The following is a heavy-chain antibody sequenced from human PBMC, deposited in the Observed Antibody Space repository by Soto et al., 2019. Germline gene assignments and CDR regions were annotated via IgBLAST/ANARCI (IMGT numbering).Heavy chain of an antibody. Sequence: QVQLVQSGAEVKKPGASVKVSCKASGYTFTGYYMHWVRQAPGQGLEWMGWINTNSGGTNYAQKFQGWVNMTRDMYISPAYMELSRLRSDYTAVYYCATGFGEVNYYGMDVWGKWTTVTVSS. CDR1: GYTFTGYY. V-gene: IGHV1-2*04. CDR2: INTNSGGT. CDR3: ATGFGEVNYYGMDV. D-gene: IGHD3-10*01. J-gene: IGHJ6*04.